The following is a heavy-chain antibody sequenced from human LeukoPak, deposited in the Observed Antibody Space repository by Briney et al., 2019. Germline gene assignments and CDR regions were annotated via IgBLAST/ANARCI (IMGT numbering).Heavy chain of an antibody. D-gene: IGHD3-9*01. CDR3: ARPDFDWFAAFDI. J-gene: IGHJ3*02. Sequence: GESLKISCKGSGYSFTSYWIGWVRQMPGKGLAWMGIIYPGDSDTRYSPSFQGQVTISADKSISTAYLQWSSLKASDTAMYYCARPDFDWFAAFDIWGQGTMVTVSS. CDR2: IYPGDSDT. V-gene: IGHV5-51*01. CDR1: GYSFTSYW.